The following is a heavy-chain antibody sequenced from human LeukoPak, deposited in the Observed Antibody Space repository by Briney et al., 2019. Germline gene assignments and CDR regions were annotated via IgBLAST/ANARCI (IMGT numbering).Heavy chain of an antibody. J-gene: IGHJ4*02. CDR1: GFTFSSYA. Sequence: PGGSLRLSCAASGFTFSSYAMHWVRQAPGKGLEYVSAISSNGGSTYYANSVKGRFTISRDNSKNTLYLQMGSLRAEDMAVYYCARGAHCSSTSCRYFDYWGQGTLVTVSS. D-gene: IGHD2-2*01. V-gene: IGHV3-64*01. CDR3: ARGAHCSSTSCRYFDY. CDR2: ISSNGGST.